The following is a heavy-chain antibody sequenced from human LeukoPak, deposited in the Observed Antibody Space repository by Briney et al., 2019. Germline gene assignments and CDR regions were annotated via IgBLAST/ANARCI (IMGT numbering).Heavy chain of an antibody. V-gene: IGHV4-39*02. CDR3: ARDWLPQIWFGELWGGAFDI. CDR2: IYYRGTP. Sequence: SETLSLTCTVSGGSISSSSYYWGWIRQPPGKGLEWIGSIYYRGTPYYSPSLESRVTISVDTSKNQISLRLSSVTAADTAVYSCARDWLPQIWFGELWGGAFDIWGQGTMVTVSS. D-gene: IGHD3-10*01. CDR1: GGSISSSSYY. J-gene: IGHJ3*02.